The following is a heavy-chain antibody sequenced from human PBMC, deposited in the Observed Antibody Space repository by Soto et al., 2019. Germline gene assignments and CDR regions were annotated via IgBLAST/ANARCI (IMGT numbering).Heavy chain of an antibody. CDR1: GFSFSGFTFSSYA. V-gene: IGHV3-23*01. Sequence: PGGSLRLSCAACGFSFSGFTFSSYAMTWVRQAPGKGLEWVSTISGTGVSTYYADSVKGRFTISRDNSKDTLYMRMNSLRAEDTAVYFCAKGGRPPREPFMDVWGQGTTVTVSS. J-gene: IGHJ6*02. CDR2: ISGTGVST. D-gene: IGHD1-1*01. CDR3: AKGGRPPREPFMDV.